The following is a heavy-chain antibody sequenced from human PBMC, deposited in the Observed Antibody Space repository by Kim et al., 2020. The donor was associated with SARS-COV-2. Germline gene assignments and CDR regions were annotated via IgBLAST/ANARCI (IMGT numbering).Heavy chain of an antibody. CDR3: ARGRLTGNTGYYYDY. Sequence: SETLSLTCSVSGDPTSISDHYWGWIRQPPGTGLEWIGRTRYSGNTYYNPSLKSRVTMSVDTSKNQFYLSLTSVTAADTALYFCARGRLTGNTGYYYDY. J-gene: IGHJ6*03. CDR1: GDPTSISDHY. V-gene: IGHV4-39*07. D-gene: IGHD2-8*02. CDR2: TRYSGNT.